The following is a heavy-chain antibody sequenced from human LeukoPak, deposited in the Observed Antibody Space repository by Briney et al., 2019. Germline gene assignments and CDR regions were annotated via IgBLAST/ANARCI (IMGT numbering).Heavy chain of an antibody. V-gene: IGHV3-21*01. J-gene: IGHJ4*02. Sequence: GGSLRLSCVVSGFRFSDYSMSWVRQAPGKGLEWVSAISSGGTYIYYADSVKGRFTISRDNAQNSLFLQMDGLRDGDTAVYFCARDAGASLLVRGHFDSWGQGTLVTVSS. D-gene: IGHD6-6*01. CDR3: ARDAGASLLVRGHFDS. CDR2: ISSGGTYI. CDR1: GFRFSDYS.